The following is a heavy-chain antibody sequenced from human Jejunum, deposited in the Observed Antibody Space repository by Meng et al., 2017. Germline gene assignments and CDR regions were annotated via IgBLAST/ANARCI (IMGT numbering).Heavy chain of an antibody. CDR3: ARVEAPEDVY. Sequence: FHLQKSGEGVEEPGDSVKVSCTASGYTFTTYYIHWVSQSPGQGLEWMGRIQPDSGVTSFAKKFRGRLTLTRDTSINTAYMDLSTLTSDDTAVYYCARVEAPEDVYWGQGTLVTVSS. CDR2: IQPDSGVT. V-gene: IGHV1-2*06. CDR1: GYTFTTYY. J-gene: IGHJ4*02. D-gene: IGHD5-24*01.